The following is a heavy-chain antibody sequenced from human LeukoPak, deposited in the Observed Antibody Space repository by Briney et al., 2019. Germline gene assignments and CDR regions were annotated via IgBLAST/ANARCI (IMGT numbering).Heavy chain of an antibody. J-gene: IGHJ4*02. CDR3: ARDTGRRRVSAVAVDY. D-gene: IGHD6-19*01. CDR2: INHSGST. CDR1: GGSFSGYY. V-gene: IGHV4-34*01. Sequence: KASETLSLTCAVYGGSFSGYYWSWIRQPPGKGLEWIGEINHSGSTNYNPSLKSRVTISVDTSKNQFSLKLSSVTAADTAVYYCARDTGRRRVSAVAVDYWGQGTLVTVSS.